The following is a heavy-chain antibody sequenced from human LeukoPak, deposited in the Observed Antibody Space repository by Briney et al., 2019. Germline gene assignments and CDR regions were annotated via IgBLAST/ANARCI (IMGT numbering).Heavy chain of an antibody. D-gene: IGHD3-10*01. Sequence: SETLSLTCAVSGYSISSGYYWGWIRQPPGKGLEWIGSIYRSGSTYYNPSLKSRVTISVDTSKNQFSLKLSSVTAADTAVYYCARGLWLGELPFDYWGQGTLVTVSS. CDR1: GYSISSGYY. J-gene: IGHJ4*02. CDR2: IYRSGST. CDR3: ARGLWLGELPFDY. V-gene: IGHV4-38-2*01.